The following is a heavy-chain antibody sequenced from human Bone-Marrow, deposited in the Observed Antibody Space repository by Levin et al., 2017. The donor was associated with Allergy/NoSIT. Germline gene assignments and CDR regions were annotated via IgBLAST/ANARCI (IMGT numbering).Heavy chain of an antibody. CDR1: GFTFSSYS. D-gene: IGHD2-15*01. V-gene: IGHV3-21*01. J-gene: IGHJ3*02. CDR3: ARYCSGGSCPGDAFDI. Sequence: LSLTCAASGFTFSSYSMNWVRQAPGKGLEWVSSISSSSSYIYYADSVKGRFTISRDNAKNSLYLQMNSLRAEDTAVYYCARYCSGGSCPGDAFDIWGQGTMVSVSS. CDR2: ISSSSSYI.